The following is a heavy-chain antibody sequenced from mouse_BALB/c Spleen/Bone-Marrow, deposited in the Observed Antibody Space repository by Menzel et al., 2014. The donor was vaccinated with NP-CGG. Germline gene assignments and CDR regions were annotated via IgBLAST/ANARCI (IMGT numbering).Heavy chain of an antibody. Sequence: DVKLQESGGGLVQPGGSLKLSCAASGFDFSRFWMSWVRQAPGKGLEWIGEINPDSSTINYTPSLKDKFIISRDNAKNTLNLQMSKARSEDTALYYCARLGYYGSYAFWGQGTLVTVSP. CDR1: GFDFSRFW. D-gene: IGHD1-2*01. V-gene: IGHV4-1*02. J-gene: IGHJ3*01. CDR2: INPDSSTI. CDR3: ARLGYYGSYAF.